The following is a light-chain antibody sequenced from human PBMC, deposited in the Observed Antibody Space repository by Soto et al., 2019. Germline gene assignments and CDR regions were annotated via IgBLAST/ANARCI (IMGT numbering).Light chain of an antibody. J-gene: IGKJ1*01. CDR2: LAS. Sequence: EIVLTQSTATLSSFPGDRVTLSCRASQAVNTRLAWYQHKPGQAPRLLIYLASNKAAGVPARFSVSGSGTDFTLTISNVEPEDFAVYYCHQRQSLPRTVGQGTSVDIK. V-gene: IGKV3-11*01. CDR3: HQRQSLPRT. CDR1: QAVNTR.